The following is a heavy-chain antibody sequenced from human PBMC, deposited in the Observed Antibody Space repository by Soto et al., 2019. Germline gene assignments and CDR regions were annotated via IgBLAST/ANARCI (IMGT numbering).Heavy chain of an antibody. CDR3: ASRLAYYYDSSGYLRPYYFDY. CDR2: ISSSSSYI. D-gene: IGHD3-22*01. V-gene: IGHV3-21*01. CDR1: GFTFSSYS. Sequence: GGSLRLSFAASGFTFSSYSMNWVRQAPGKGLEWVSSISSSSSYIYYADSVKGRFTISRDNAKNSLYLQMNSLRAEDTAVYYCASRLAYYYDSSGYLRPYYFDYWGQGTLVTVSS. J-gene: IGHJ4*02.